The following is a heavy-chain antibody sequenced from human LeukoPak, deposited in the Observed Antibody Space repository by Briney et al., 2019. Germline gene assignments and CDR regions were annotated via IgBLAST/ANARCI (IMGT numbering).Heavy chain of an antibody. CDR2: TNPSGGST. CDR1: GYTFTSYY. V-gene: IGHV1-46*01. Sequence: ASVTVSCKASGYTFTSYYMHWVRQAPGQGLEWMGITNPSGGSTSYAQKFQGRVTMTRDTSTSTVYMELSSLRSEDTAVYYCARRMVRIDNWFDPWGQGTLVTVSS. D-gene: IGHD3-10*01. CDR3: ARRMVRIDNWFDP. J-gene: IGHJ5*02.